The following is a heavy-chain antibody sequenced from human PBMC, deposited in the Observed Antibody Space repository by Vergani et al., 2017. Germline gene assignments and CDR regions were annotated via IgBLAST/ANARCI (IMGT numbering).Heavy chain of an antibody. J-gene: IGHJ4*02. CDR1: GFTFSSYE. CDR3: VKDRDYGTFNS. CDR2: IGVSDNSI. D-gene: IGHD4-17*01. V-gene: IGHV3-48*03. Sequence: EVQLVESGGGLVQPGGSLSLSCAASGFTFSSYEMNWVRQAPGKGLEWVSYIGVSDNSIYYADTVMGRFAISRDNARKLLFLQMNSLRADDSALYFCVKDRDYGTFNSWGQGTLVSVS.